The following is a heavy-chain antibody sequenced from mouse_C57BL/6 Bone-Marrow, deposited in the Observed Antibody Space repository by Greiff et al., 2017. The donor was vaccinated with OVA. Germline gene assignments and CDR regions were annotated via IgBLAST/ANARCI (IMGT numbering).Heavy chain of an antibody. CDR1: DFNIKDDY. V-gene: IGHV14-4*01. J-gene: IGHJ1*03. Sequence: EVQLQQSGAELVRPGASVKLSCTASDFNIKDDYMHWVKQRPEQGLEWIGWIDPENGDTEYASKFQGKATITADTSSNTAYLQLSSLTSEDTAVYYCTTCGGYAWYFDVWGTGTTVTVSS. CDR2: IDPENGDT. CDR3: TTCGGYAWYFDV. D-gene: IGHD2-2*01.